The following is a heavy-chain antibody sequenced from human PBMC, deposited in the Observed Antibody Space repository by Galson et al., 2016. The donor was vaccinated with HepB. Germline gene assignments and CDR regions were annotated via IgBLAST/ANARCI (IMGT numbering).Heavy chain of an antibody. V-gene: IGHV1-46*01. CDR1: GYTFTTFY. D-gene: IGHD1-26*01. CDR3: ARDGHKWDFDY. Sequence: SVKVSCKASGYTFTTFYVHWVRQAPGQGLEWIGRIMPNGGSTIYAQNFQGRVTVTGDTSTSTVYMELSSQISEDTAVYYCARDGHKWDFDYWGQGSLVTVSS. J-gene: IGHJ4*02. CDR2: IMPNGGST.